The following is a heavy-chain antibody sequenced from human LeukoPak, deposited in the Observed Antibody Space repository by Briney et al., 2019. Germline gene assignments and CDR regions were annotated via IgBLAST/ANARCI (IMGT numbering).Heavy chain of an antibody. CDR3: ARVCSLDGPRWIYDLAYYYSDY. D-gene: IGHD5/OR15-5a*01. V-gene: IGHV1-2*02. CDR1: GYTFTGYY. J-gene: IGHJ4*02. CDR2: INPNSGGT. Sequence: ASVKVSCKASGYTFTGYYMHWVRQAPGQGLEWMGWINPNSGGTNYAQKFQGRVTMTRDTSISTAYMELSRLRSDDTAVYYCARVCSLDGPRWIYDLAYYYSDYWGQGTLVTVSS.